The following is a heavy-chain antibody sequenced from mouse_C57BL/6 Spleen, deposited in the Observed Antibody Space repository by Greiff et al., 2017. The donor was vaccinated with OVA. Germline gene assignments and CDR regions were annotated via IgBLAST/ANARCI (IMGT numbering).Heavy chain of an antibody. CDR1: GYTFTSYW. CDR2: IYPGSGST. V-gene: IGHV1-55*01. D-gene: IGHD5-2*01. Sequence: QVQLKQPGAELVKPGASVKMSCKASGYTFTSYWITWVKQRPGQGLEWIGDIYPGSGSTNYNEKFKSKATLTVDTSSSTAYMQLSSLTSEDSAVYYCARYEYRYYAIDYWGQGTSVTVSS. J-gene: IGHJ4*01. CDR3: ARYEYRYYAIDY.